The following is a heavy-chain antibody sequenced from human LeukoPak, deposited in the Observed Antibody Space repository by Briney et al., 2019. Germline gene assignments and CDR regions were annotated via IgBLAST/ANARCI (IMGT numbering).Heavy chain of an antibody. V-gene: IGHV4-59*01. CDR1: GGSISSYY. CDR2: IYYSGST. Sequence: PSETLSLTCTVSGGSISSYYWSWIRQPPGKGLEWIGYIYYSGSTNYNPSLKSRVTISVGTSKNQFSLKLSSVTAADTAVYYCARGHGSGRYYYYMDVWGKGTTVTVSS. J-gene: IGHJ6*03. D-gene: IGHD3-10*01. CDR3: ARGHGSGRYYYYMDV.